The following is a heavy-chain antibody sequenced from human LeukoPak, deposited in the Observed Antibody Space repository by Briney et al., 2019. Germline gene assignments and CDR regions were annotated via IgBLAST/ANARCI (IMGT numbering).Heavy chain of an antibody. CDR2: IYGDSDT. D-gene: IGHD1-7*01. Sequence: GESLKISCKASGYIFTDYWIGWVRQMPGKSLEWMGIIYGDSDTRYSPSFQGQVTISADTSINTAYLEWSSLKASDSAMYYCARELSYGPRAGDYWGQGTLVTVSS. V-gene: IGHV5-51*01. CDR1: GYIFTDYW. J-gene: IGHJ4*02. CDR3: ARELSYGPRAGDY.